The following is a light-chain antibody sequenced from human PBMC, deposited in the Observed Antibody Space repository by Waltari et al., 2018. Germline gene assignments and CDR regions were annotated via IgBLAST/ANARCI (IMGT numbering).Light chain of an antibody. V-gene: IGLV2-14*03. Sequence: QSALTHPASVSGSPGQSLTISCTGSSRDICGYTYVSWYQQYPGKAPKVLIYGVYNRPSGVSDRFSGSKLDNTASLTISGLRAEDEAAYFCCSYTSISTVVFGGGTKVTVL. J-gene: IGLJ2*01. CDR3: CSYTSISTVV. CDR2: GVY. CDR1: SRDICGYTY.